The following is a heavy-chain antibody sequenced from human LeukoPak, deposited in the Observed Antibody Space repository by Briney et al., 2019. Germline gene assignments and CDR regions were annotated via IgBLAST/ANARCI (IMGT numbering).Heavy chain of an antibody. Sequence: GGSLRLSCAASGFTFSRSWMSWVRQAPGKGLEWVANIKQDGSEKYYVDSVKGRFTISRDNSKNTLYLQMNSLRAEDTAVYYCAKGVRGGTWYFDLWGRGTLVTVSS. CDR2: IKQDGSEK. CDR3: AKGVRGGTWYFDL. D-gene: IGHD3-10*01. J-gene: IGHJ2*01. CDR1: GFTFSRSW. V-gene: IGHV3-7*03.